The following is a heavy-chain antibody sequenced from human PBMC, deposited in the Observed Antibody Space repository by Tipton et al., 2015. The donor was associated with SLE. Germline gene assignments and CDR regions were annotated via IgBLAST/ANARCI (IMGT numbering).Heavy chain of an antibody. Sequence: TLSLTCNLSSGSISDYYWSWIRQPAGKGLEWIGSIYHSGRNNYNPSLKSRVTISIDTSKNQFSLKVSSVTAADTAVYYCARVDYFYGMDVWGRGTTVTVSS. CDR3: ARVDYFYGMDV. CDR2: IYHSGRN. V-gene: IGHV4-4*07. CDR1: SGSISDYY. J-gene: IGHJ6*02.